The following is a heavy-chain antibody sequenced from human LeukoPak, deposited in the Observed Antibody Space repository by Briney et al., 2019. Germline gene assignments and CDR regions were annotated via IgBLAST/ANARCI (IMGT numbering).Heavy chain of an antibody. J-gene: IGHJ5*02. D-gene: IGHD6-13*01. V-gene: IGHV1-18*01. Sequence: SVKVSCKASGYTYTTDGISWVRQAPGQGLEWMGWIDIYSGKTSYSQKFQGRVTMTSDTSTSTAYMELRSLRSDDTAVYYCARDRGIAEADSFDPWGQGTLVTVSS. CDR1: GYTYTTDG. CDR3: ARDRGIAEADSFDP. CDR2: IDIYSGKT.